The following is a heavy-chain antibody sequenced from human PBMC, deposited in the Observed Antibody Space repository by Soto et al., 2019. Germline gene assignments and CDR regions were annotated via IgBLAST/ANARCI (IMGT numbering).Heavy chain of an antibody. D-gene: IGHD6-6*01. J-gene: IGHJ5*02. CDR1: GGSISSTSYY. V-gene: IGHV4-39*01. Sequence: PSETLSLTCTVSGGSISSTSYYWAWIRQPPGKGLEWIGSMSYSGNTYYNPSLKSRVTISVDTSKNQFSLKLSSVTAADTAVYFCARKNRAPARLSGHNWFDPWGQGTQVTVSS. CDR3: ARKNRAPARLSGHNWFDP. CDR2: MSYSGNT.